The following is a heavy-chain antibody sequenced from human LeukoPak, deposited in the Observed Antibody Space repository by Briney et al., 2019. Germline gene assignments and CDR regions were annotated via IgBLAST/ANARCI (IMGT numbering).Heavy chain of an antibody. CDR3: AKDRSNAYDYYYMDV. CDR1: GFKFSNYA. D-gene: IGHD2-21*01. CDR2: ITGGGRTT. Sequence: PGGSLRLSCAGSGFKFSNYAMSWVRQVPGKGVEWLSAITGGGRTTRYADSVKGRFTISRDNSKNTLYLQMNGLRVEDTAIYYCAKDRSNAYDYYYMDVWGKGTTVTVSS. J-gene: IGHJ6*03. V-gene: IGHV3-23*01.